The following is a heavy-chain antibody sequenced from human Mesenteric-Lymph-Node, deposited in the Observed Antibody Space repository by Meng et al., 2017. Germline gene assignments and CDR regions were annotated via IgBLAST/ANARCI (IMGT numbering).Heavy chain of an antibody. CDR2: IIHGGSP. J-gene: IGHJ4*02. D-gene: IGHD2-8*02. CDR3: ARRPTGIDY. CDR1: GGSLSRAY. V-gene: IGHV4-34*12. Sequence: VHLHQCGPGWLKPSEPLSLTCAANGGSLSRAYWNWIRQPPGKGLEWIGEIIHGGSPSYNPSLKSRVTISIDTSKNQLSLMLSSVTAADTAVYYCARRPTGIDYWGQGTLVTVSS.